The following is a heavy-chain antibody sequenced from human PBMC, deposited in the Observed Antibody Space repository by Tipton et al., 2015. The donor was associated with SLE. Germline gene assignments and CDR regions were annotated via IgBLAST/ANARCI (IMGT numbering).Heavy chain of an antibody. J-gene: IGHJ5*02. D-gene: IGHD3-3*01. V-gene: IGHV4-34*01. Sequence: TLSLTCAVYGGSFSGYYWSWIRQPPGKGLEWIGETNHSGSTNYNPSLKSRVTISVDTSKNQFSLKLSSVTAADTAVYYCARGDYDFWSGFWFDPWGQGTLVTVSS. CDR3: ARGDYDFWSGFWFDP. CDR1: GGSFSGYY. CDR2: TNHSGST.